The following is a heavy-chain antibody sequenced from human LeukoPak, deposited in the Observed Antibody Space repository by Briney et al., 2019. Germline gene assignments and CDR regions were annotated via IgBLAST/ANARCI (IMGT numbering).Heavy chain of an antibody. CDR1: GFTFSIYG. Sequence: PGRSLRLSCAASGFTFSIYGMHWVRQAPGKGLEWVSVIWYDGGNKYYADSVKGRFTISRDNSKNTLYLQMNSLRAEDTAAYYCARDLADNVVWQHYYYYGMDVWGQGTTVTVSS. V-gene: IGHV3-33*01. D-gene: IGHD2-2*01. J-gene: IGHJ6*02. CDR2: IWYDGGNK. CDR3: ARDLADNVVWQHYYYYGMDV.